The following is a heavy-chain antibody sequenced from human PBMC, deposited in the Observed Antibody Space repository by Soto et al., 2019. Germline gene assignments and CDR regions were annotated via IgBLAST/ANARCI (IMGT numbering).Heavy chain of an antibody. CDR3: GRAVDTSVVRAGLDH. CDR1: GYTFTSYD. V-gene: IGHV1-8*01. D-gene: IGHD5-18*01. Sequence: QVQLVQSGAEVKKPGASVKVSCKASGYTFTSYDINWVRQATGQGLEWMGWMNPNSGNTGYAEKFQVILTISSNTAISTGYMELRSLRAEDMAVYDCGRAVDTSVVRAGLDHLGKRTLGTVSS. CDR2: MNPNSGNT. J-gene: IGHJ4*02.